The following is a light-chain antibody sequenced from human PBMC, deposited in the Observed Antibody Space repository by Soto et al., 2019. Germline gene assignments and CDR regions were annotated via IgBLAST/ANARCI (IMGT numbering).Light chain of an antibody. CDR3: CSYTRTSNHYF. J-gene: IGLJ1*01. CDR2: EVR. Sequence: QSALTQPASVSGSPGQSITISCTGTSSDICGYDYVSWYQQRPGKAPKLMIYEVRYRPSGVSNRFSGSKSGNTASLTISGLQAEDEAVYYCCSYTRTSNHYFFGSGTKVTVL. V-gene: IGLV2-14*01. CDR1: SSDICGYDY.